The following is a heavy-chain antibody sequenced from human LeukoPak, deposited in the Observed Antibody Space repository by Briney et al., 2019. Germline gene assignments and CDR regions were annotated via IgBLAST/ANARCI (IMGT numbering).Heavy chain of an antibody. Sequence: GGSLRLSCAASGFTFSYYSMNWVRQAPGRGLEWVSCISSSSSLIFYSDSVRGRFTISRDNAKNLLYLHMNSLRVEDTAVYYCAKVDRGDYSSSPVPCYNYYMNVWGKGTTVTVSS. V-gene: IGHV3-21*01. CDR2: ISSSSSLI. D-gene: IGHD6-13*01. J-gene: IGHJ6*03. CDR1: GFTFSYYS. CDR3: AKVDRGDYSSSPVPCYNYYMNV.